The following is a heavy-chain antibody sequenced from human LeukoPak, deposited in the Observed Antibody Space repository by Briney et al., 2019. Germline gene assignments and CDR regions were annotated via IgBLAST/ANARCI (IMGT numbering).Heavy chain of an antibody. Sequence: PSETLSLTCTVSGGSISSSSYYWGWIRQPPGKGLEWIGNIYYSGSTYYNPSLKSRVTISVDTSKNQFSLKLSSVTAADTAVYYCARTTDKYYFDYWGQGTLVTVSS. V-gene: IGHV4-39*07. D-gene: IGHD4-17*01. CDR3: ARTTDKYYFDY. J-gene: IGHJ4*02. CDR1: GGSISSSSYY. CDR2: IYYSGST.